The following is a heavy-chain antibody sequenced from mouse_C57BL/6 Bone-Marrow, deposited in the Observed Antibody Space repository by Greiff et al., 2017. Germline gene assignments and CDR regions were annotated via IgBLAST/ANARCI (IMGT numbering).Heavy chain of an antibody. V-gene: IGHV14-1*01. CDR2: IDPEDGDT. D-gene: IGHD1-1*01. CDR1: GFNIKDYY. Sequence: EVQLQQSGAELVRPGASVKLSCTASGFNIKDYYMHWVKQRPEQGLEWIGRIDPEDGDTEYAPKFQGKATMTADTSSNTAYLQLSSLTSGDTAVYYCTTPFTTVVATRAYWGQGTLVTVSA. J-gene: IGHJ3*01. CDR3: TTPFTTVVATRAY.